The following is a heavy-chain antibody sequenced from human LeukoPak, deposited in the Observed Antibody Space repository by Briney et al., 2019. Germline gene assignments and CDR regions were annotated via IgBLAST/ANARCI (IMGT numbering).Heavy chain of an antibody. D-gene: IGHD3-10*01. CDR2: IYYSGST. Sequence: SETLSLTCTVSGGSISSYYWSWIRQPPGKGLEWIGYIYYSGSTNYNPSLKSRVTISVDTSKNQFSLKLSSVTAADTAVYYCARSDYYGSGSNYYYGMDVWGQGTTVTVSS. CDR1: GGSISSYY. J-gene: IGHJ6*02. V-gene: IGHV4-59*01. CDR3: ARSDYYGSGSNYYYGMDV.